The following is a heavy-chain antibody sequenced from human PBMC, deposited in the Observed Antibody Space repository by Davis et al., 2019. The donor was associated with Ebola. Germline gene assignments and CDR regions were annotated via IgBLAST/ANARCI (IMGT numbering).Heavy chain of an antibody. J-gene: IGHJ6*02. V-gene: IGHV1-69*06. Sequence: SVKVSCKASVGTFSSYAISWVRQAPGQGLEWMGGIIPIFGTANYAQKFQGRVTITADKSTSTAYMELSSLRSEDTAVYYCARDPLVYCSSTSCYPYYYYYGMDVWGQGTTVTVSS. CDR1: VGTFSSYA. CDR3: ARDPLVYCSSTSCYPYYYYYGMDV. CDR2: IIPIFGTA. D-gene: IGHD2-2*01.